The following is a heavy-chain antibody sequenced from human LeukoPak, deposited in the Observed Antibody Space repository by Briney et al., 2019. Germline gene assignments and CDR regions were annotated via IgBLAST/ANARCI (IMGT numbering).Heavy chain of an antibody. Sequence: ASVKVSCKASGYTFTSYAMHWVRQAPGQRLEWMGWINAGNGNTKYSQKFQGRVTITRDTSASTAYMELSSLGSEDTAAYYCARDQCGSTTCFDDAFDIWGQGTMVTVSS. CDR2: INAGNGNT. CDR1: GYTFTSYA. CDR3: ARDQCGSTTCFDDAFDI. V-gene: IGHV1-3*01. D-gene: IGHD2-2*01. J-gene: IGHJ3*02.